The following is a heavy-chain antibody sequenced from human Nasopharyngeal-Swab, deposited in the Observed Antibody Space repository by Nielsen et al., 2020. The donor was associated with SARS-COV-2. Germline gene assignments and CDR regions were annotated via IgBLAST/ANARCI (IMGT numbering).Heavy chain of an antibody. CDR2: INHSGST. V-gene: IGHV4-34*01. J-gene: IGHJ5*02. D-gene: IGHD6-19*01. CDR3: AADSTQRLVLKRTSFDP. Sequence: WIRQPPGKGLEWSGKINHSGSTNYNPSLKSRVTISVDTSKNQFSLKLSSVTAADTAVYYCAADSTQRLVLKRTSFDPWGQGTLVTVSS.